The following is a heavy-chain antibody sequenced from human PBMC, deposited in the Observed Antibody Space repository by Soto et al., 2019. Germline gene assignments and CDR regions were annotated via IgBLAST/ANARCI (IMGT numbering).Heavy chain of an antibody. CDR3: ARALNCGRRNGLDV. CDR1: GFNLRNHE. CDR2: ISSSGGTI. J-gene: IGHJ6*02. V-gene: IGHV3-48*03. D-gene: IGHD1-26*01. Sequence: EVQLVESGGGLVQPGGSLRLSCAASGFNLRNHEINWVRQAPGKGLEWVSYISSSGGTIYYADSVKGRFTISRDNAKNSLSLQMNNLRAEDTAVYYCARALNCGRRNGLDVWGQGTTATV.